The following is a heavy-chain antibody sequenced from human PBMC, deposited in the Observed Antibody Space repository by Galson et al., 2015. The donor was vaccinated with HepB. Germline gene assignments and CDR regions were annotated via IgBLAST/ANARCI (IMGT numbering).Heavy chain of an antibody. CDR1: GFTVSSNY. D-gene: IGHD5-18*01. CDR3: ARDSIVYTGFDI. J-gene: IGHJ3*02. CDR2: LYGAGNT. V-gene: IGHV3-53*01. Sequence: SCAASGFTVSSNYMNWVRQAPGKGLEWVSLLYGAGNTYYADSVKGRFTVSRDNSSNTVYLQMSSLRVEDTAVYYCARDSIVYTGFDIWGQGTMVTVSS.